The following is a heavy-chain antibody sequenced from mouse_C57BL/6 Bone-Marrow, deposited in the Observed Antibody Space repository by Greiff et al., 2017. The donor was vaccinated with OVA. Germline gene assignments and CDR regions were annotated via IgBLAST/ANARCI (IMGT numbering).Heavy chain of an antibody. CDR3: TRDSKRGYFDY. CDR1: GYTFTDYE. CDR2: IDPETGGT. Sequence: VKLVESGAELVRPGASVTLSCKASGYTFTDYEMHWVKQTPVHGLEWIGAIDPETGGTAYNQKFKGKAILTADKSSSTAYMELRSLTSEDSAVYYCTRDSKRGYFDYWGQGTTLTVSS. D-gene: IGHD2-5*01. J-gene: IGHJ2*01. V-gene: IGHV1-15*01.